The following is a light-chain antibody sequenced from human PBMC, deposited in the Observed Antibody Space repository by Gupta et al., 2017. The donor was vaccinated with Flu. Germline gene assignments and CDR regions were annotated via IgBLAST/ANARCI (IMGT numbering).Light chain of an antibody. J-gene: IGKJ1*01. CDR3: QQYDSYPWT. V-gene: IGKV1-5*03. CDR2: KAS. Sequence: PSTLSASLGARVTFTCRASQNIDSWLAWYQQRPGKAPSLLIYKASNLESGVPSRFSGSGSGTEFTLAISSLQPDDLATYYCQQYDSYPWTFGQGTKV. CDR1: QNIDSW.